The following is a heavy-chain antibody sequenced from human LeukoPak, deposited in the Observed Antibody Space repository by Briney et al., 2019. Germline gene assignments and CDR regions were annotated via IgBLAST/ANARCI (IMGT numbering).Heavy chain of an antibody. CDR1: GFTFSSYW. CDR3: ARVRWQQLATYFDY. V-gene: IGHV3-7*01. J-gene: IGHJ4*02. CDR2: IKQDGSEK. Sequence: GGSLRLSCAASGFTFSSYWMSWVRQAPGKGLEWVANIKQDGSEKYYVDSVKGRFTISRDNAKNSLYLQMNSPRAEDTAVYYCARVRWQQLATYFDYWGRGTLVTVSS. D-gene: IGHD6-13*01.